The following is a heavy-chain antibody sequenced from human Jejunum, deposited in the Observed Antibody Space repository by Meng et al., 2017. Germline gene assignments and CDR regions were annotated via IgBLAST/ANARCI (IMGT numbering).Heavy chain of an antibody. V-gene: IGHV4-61*08. J-gene: IGHJ4*02. CDR3: AHSSSSSSFGFDY. CDR1: GGSVSSAAYY. Sequence: QVQESGPGLVRPSATLSLTCTVSGGSVSSAAYYWNWIRQPPGKGLEWIGYIYYSGGTTYSPSLNSRVTISIDTAKNQVSLKVSSVTAADTAVYYCAHSSSSSSFGFDYWGQGTLVTVSS. CDR2: IYYSGGT. D-gene: IGHD6-6*01.